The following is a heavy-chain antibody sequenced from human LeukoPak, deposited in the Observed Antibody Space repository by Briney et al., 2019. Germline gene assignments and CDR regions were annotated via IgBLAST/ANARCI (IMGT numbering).Heavy chain of an antibody. CDR1: GGSISSSSYY. CDR3: AMRAVAGTSFDDY. Sequence: SETLSLTCTVSGGSISSSSYYWGWIRQPPGKGLEWIGSIYYSGGTYYNPSLKSRVTISVDTSKNQFSLRLSSVTAADTAVYYCAMRAVAGTSFDDYWGQGPLVTVSS. D-gene: IGHD6-19*01. J-gene: IGHJ4*02. V-gene: IGHV4-39*01. CDR2: IYYSGGT.